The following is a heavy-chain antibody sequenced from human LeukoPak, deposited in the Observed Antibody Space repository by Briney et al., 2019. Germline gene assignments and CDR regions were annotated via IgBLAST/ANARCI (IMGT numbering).Heavy chain of an antibody. CDR1: GFTFRNAW. Sequence: GGSLRLSCAAFGFTFRNAWMSWVRQAPGKGLEWVGRIKSKTDDGTTDYAAPVKGRFTISRDDSENTLYLQMNSLKTEDTAVYYCTALPKVLGVGGFWGQGTLVIVSS. J-gene: IGHJ4*02. CDR2: IKSKTDDGTT. D-gene: IGHD1-26*01. V-gene: IGHV3-15*01. CDR3: TALPKVLGVGGF.